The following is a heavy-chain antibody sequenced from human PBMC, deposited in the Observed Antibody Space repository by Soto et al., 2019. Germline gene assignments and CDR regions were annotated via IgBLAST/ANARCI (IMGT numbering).Heavy chain of an antibody. CDR3: ARVAYYYDSSGYYPSDILEKNFDY. CDR1: GGSISSGDYY. V-gene: IGHV4-30-4*01. CDR2: IYYSGST. Sequence: QVQLQESGPGLVKPSQTLSLTCTVSGGSISSGDYYWSWIRQPPGKGLEWIGYIYYSGSTYYNPSLKSRVTISVDTSKNQCSLKLSSVTAADTAVYYCARVAYYYDSSGYYPSDILEKNFDYWGQGTLVTVSS. J-gene: IGHJ4*02. D-gene: IGHD3-22*01.